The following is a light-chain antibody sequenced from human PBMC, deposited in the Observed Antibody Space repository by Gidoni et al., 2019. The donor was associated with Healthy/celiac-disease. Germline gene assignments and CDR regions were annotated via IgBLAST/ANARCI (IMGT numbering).Light chain of an antibody. Sequence: EIVLPQSPPTLSLSPGERATLSCRASQSVSSYLAWYQQKPGQAPRLLIYDASNRATGIPARFSGSGSGTDFTLTISSREPEDFAVYYCQQRSNWPPSLTFGGGTKVEIK. V-gene: IGKV3-11*01. CDR1: QSVSSY. J-gene: IGKJ4*01. CDR2: DAS. CDR3: QQRSNWPPSLT.